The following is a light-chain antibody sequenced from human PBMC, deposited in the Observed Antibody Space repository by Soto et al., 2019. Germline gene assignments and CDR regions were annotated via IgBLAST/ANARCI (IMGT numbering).Light chain of an antibody. CDR3: SSYTSSSTWG. Sequence: QSALTQPASVSGSPGQSITISCTGTSSDVGGYDYVSWYQQHPGKAPTLMIYDVRNRPSGDSNRFSGSKSGNTASLTISGLQAEDEADYYCSSYTSSSTWGFGGGTKVTVL. CDR2: DVR. V-gene: IGLV2-14*01. J-gene: IGLJ3*02. CDR1: SSDVGGYDY.